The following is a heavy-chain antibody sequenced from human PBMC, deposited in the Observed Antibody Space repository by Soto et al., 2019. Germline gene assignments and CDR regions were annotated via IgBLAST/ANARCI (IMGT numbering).Heavy chain of an antibody. D-gene: IGHD3-10*01. Sequence: GGSLRLSCVASGINFNNSWMSWVRQAPGKGLEWVANINNDGREKYYVDSLEGRFTISRDNANNSVSLQMSSLRVEDTAMYYCARDVSFGALDYWGQGTPVTVSS. J-gene: IGHJ4*02. V-gene: IGHV3-7*01. CDR2: INNDGREK. CDR1: GINFNNSW. CDR3: ARDVSFGALDY.